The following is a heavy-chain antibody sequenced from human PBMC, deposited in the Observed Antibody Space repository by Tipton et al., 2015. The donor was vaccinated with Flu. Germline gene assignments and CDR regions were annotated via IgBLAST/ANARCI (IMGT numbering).Heavy chain of an antibody. D-gene: IGHD1-1*01. CDR1: GFTFGNDW. CDR2: MNQDGSGK. Sequence: VQLVQSGGGLVQPGGSLRLSCAASGFTFGNDWMTWVRQAPGKGLEWVAEMNQDGSGKYYVDSVKGRFTVSRDNAKNSLYLQMNSLRVEDTAVYYCATLERGWGQGTLVTVSS. V-gene: IGHV3-7*01. J-gene: IGHJ4*02. CDR3: ATLERG.